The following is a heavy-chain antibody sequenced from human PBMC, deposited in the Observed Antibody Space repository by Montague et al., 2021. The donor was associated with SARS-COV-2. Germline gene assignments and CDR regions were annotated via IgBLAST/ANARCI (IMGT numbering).Heavy chain of an antibody. J-gene: IGHJ4*02. D-gene: IGHD2-21*02. Sequence: QSGAEVKKSGESLRISCRGSGYDFTTYWISWVRQMPGKGLEWIGRINPADSRTNYSPSFQGQVTISVDKSITTAYLQWSSLKASDTAMYFCARSQHCGSDCCLAYWGQGSLVTVSS. CDR3: ARSQHCGSDCCLAY. CDR1: GYDFTTYW. CDR2: INPADSRT. V-gene: IGHV5-10-1*01.